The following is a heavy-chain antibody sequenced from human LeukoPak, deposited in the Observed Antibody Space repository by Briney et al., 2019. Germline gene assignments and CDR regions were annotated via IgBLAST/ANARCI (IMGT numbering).Heavy chain of an antibody. Sequence: GSLRLSCAASRFTFNNYAMSWVRQPPSKGLKWIGEINHNGSTNCNPSLKSRVTISVDTSKNQFSLILSSVTAADTAVYYCNYGSGQQQTHDYWGQGTLVTVSS. J-gene: IGHJ4*02. CDR1: RFTFNNYA. CDR2: INHNGST. CDR3: NYGSGQQQTHDY. V-gene: IGHV4-34*08. D-gene: IGHD3-10*01.